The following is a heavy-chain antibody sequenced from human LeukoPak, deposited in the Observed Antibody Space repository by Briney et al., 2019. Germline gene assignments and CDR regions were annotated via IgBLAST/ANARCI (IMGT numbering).Heavy chain of an antibody. CDR3: AKTVVTNFGGDCYSYYLHH. J-gene: IGHJ4*02. V-gene: IGHV3-23*01. CDR1: GFTFSSYA. CDR2: ISSSGTNT. Sequence: GGSLRLSCAASGFTFSSYAMSWVRQAPGKGLERVSAISSSGTNTYYADSVKGRFTISRDNPKNTVYLQMNTLRAEDTAVYYCAKTVVTNFGGDCYSYYLHHWGQGTLVTVSS. D-gene: IGHD2-21*02.